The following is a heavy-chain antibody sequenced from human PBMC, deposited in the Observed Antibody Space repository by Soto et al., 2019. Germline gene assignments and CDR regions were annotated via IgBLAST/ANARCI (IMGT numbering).Heavy chain of an antibody. Sequence: VKVSFKASQYTFTNFYLHLFLQAPGQLPEWMGWINNGGGTIYAQKFQGRLTMTRDTSTTTAYMELSRLSSDDTAFYYCATSSDWSPLLDYWGQGTLVTVSS. CDR2: INNGGGT. D-gene: IGHD6-19*01. CDR3: ATSSDWSPLLDY. CDR1: QYTFTNFY. J-gene: IGHJ4*02. V-gene: IGHV1-2*02.